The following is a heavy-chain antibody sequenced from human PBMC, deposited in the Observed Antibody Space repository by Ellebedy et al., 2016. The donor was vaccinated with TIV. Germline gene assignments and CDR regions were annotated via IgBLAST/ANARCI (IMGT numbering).Heavy chain of an antibody. Sequence: LRLXCTVSGGSISTGSYYWSWIRQHPGKGLEWIGYIFYSGSTYYNPSLKSRVTISVDTSKNQFSLKLTSVTAADTAMYYCARVGNGMLRGALVSFDFWGQGTLVTVSS. CDR3: ARVGNGMLRGALVSFDF. CDR1: GGSISTGSYY. D-gene: IGHD3-10*01. J-gene: IGHJ3*01. V-gene: IGHV4-31*03. CDR2: IFYSGST.